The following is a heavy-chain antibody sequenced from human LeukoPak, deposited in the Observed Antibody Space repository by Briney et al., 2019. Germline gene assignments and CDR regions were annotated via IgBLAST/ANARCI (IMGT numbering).Heavy chain of an antibody. CDR3: ARGTIVVVPAAIWRGPSNYYFDY. D-gene: IGHD2-2*02. CDR1: GGTFSSYA. Sequence: SVKVSCKASGGTFSSYAISWVRQAPGQGLEWMGGIIPIFGTANYAQKFQGRVTITADESTSTAYMELSSLRSEDTAVYYCARGTIVVVPAAIWRGPSNYYFDYWGQGTLVTVSS. CDR2: IIPIFGTA. J-gene: IGHJ4*02. V-gene: IGHV1-69*01.